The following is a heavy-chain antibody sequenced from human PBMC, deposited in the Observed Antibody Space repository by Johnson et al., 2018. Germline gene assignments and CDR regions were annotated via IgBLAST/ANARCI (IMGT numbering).Heavy chain of an antibody. D-gene: IGHD3-22*01. CDR3: AKVDTMIVVVICAFDI. J-gene: IGHJ3*02. V-gene: IGHV3-23*04. CDR2: ISGSGGSP. Sequence: VQLVQSGGGLVQPGGSLRLSCAASGFTFSSYAMSWVRQAPGKGLEWVSAISGSGGSPYYADSVKGRFTISRENSKNTLYLQMNSLRAEDPAVYYCAKVDTMIVVVICAFDIWGQGTMVTVSS. CDR1: GFTFSSYA.